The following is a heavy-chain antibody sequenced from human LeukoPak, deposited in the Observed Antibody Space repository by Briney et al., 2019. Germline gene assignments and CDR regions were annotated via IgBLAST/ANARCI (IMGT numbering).Heavy chain of an antibody. Sequence: ASVRVSCKVSGDTLKQVSIHWVRQPPGKGLEWMGGFEAGVGGIRYAQKFEGRVTMTEDTSTDTAYMELSSLRSEDTAVYYCARTDCGGDCYSSRGWFDPWGQGTLVTVSS. CDR3: ARTDCGGDCYSSRGWFDP. V-gene: IGHV1-24*01. CDR2: FEAGVGGI. D-gene: IGHD2-21*02. CDR1: GDTLKQVS. J-gene: IGHJ5*02.